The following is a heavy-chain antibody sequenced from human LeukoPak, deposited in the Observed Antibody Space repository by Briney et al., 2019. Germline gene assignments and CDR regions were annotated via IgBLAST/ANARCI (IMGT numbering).Heavy chain of an antibody. CDR2: IYYTGSI. D-gene: IGHD3-10*01. CDR3: ARGFTRHNWFDP. J-gene: IGHJ5*02. CDR1: GGSITSNGYY. V-gene: IGHV4-39*02. Sequence: PSETLSLTCSVSGGSITSNGYYWGWIRQPPGKGLEWIGSIYYTGSIFDNPSLESRVTISMDKSRNHLSLKLSSVTAADTAVYYCARGFTRHNWFDPWGQGTLVTVSS.